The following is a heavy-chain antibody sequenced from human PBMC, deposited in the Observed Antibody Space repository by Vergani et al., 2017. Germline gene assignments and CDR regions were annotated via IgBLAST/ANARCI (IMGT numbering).Heavy chain of an antibody. Sequence: QVQLQESGPGLVKPSETLSLTCTVSGGSISSYYWSWIRQPAGKGLEWIGYIYHSGSTYYNPSLKSRVTISVDRSKNQFSLKLSSVTAADTAVYYCARARRDYYDSSGYYSDYWGQGTLVTVSS. V-gene: IGHV4-59*06. CDR1: GGSISSYY. CDR2: IYHSGST. CDR3: ARARRDYYDSSGYYSDY. J-gene: IGHJ4*02. D-gene: IGHD3-22*01.